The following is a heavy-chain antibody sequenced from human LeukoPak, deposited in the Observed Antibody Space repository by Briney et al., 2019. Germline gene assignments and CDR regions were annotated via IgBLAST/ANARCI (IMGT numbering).Heavy chain of an antibody. Sequence: GGSLRLSCAASGFTFSSYAMSWVRQAPGKGLEWVAVISYDGSNKYYADSVKGRFTISRDNSKNTLYLQMNSLRAEDTAVYYCARCRPDWGMDVWGKGTTVTVSS. V-gene: IGHV3-30*03. CDR2: ISYDGSNK. CDR3: ARCRPDWGMDV. D-gene: IGHD3-16*01. J-gene: IGHJ6*03. CDR1: GFTFSSYA.